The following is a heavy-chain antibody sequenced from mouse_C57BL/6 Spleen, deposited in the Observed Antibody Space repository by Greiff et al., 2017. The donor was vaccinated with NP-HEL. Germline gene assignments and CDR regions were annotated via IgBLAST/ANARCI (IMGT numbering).Heavy chain of an antibody. V-gene: IGHV1-85*01. CDR1: GYTFTSYD. Sequence: VQLQQSGPELVKPGASVKLSCKASGYTFTSYDINWVKQRPGQGLEWIGWIYPRDGSTKYNEKFKGKATLTVDTSSSTAYMELHSLTSEDSAVYFCARGGGSSPWYFDVWGTRTTVTVSS. CDR3: ARGGGSSPWYFDV. D-gene: IGHD1-1*01. CDR2: IYPRDGST. J-gene: IGHJ1*03.